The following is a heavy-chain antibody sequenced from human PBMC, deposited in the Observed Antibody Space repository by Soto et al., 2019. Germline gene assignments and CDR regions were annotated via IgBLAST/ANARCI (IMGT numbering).Heavy chain of an antibody. J-gene: IGHJ6*02. CDR1: GGSISSGGYY. CDR2: IYYSGST. Sequence: PLSLTCTISGGSISSGGYYWSWIRQHPGKGLEWIGYIYYSGSTYYNPSLKSRLTISVDTSKNQFSLKLSSVTAADTAVYYCARGVVPAAGVTYFYDMDVWGQGTTVTV. D-gene: IGHD2-2*01. CDR3: ARGVVPAAGVTYFYDMDV. V-gene: IGHV4-31*03.